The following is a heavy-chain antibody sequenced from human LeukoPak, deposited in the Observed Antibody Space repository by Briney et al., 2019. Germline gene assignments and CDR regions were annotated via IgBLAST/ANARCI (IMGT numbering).Heavy chain of an antibody. CDR2: INSDGSST. D-gene: IGHD5-12*01. J-gene: IGHJ3*02. CDR3: AKGYTGGLRLPNDAFDI. V-gene: IGHV3-74*01. Sequence: PGGSLRLSCAASGFTFSSYWMHWVRQAPGKGLVWVSRINSDGSSTSYADSVKGRFTISRDNSKNTLYLQMNSLRAEDTAVYYCAKGYTGGLRLPNDAFDIWGQGTMVTVSS. CDR1: GFTFSSYW.